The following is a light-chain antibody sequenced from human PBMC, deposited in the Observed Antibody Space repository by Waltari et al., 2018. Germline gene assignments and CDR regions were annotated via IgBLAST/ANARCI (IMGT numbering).Light chain of an antibody. CDR2: GVS. Sequence: QSALTQPAAVSGSPGQSITISCTGRSSDVGGYKSVSWYQHHPGKVPKLMLYGVSNRPSGGSTRFSGSKSGNTASLTISGLQAEDEADYYCSSYRTSSTYVFGTGTKVTFL. CDR3: SSYRTSSTYV. CDR1: SSDVGGYKS. V-gene: IGLV2-14*01. J-gene: IGLJ1*01.